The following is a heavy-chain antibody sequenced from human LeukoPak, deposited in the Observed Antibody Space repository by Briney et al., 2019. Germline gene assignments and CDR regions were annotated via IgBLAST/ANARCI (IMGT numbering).Heavy chain of an antibody. D-gene: IGHD1-7*01. CDR2: IRYDGSIK. CDR3: AKPVQRGVYNWNYLSWFDP. V-gene: IGHV3-30*02. Sequence: GGSLRLSCAASGFTFSSYGLHWVRQAPGKGLEWVALIRYDGSIKYYADSVKGRFTISRDNSKNTLYLQMHSLRAEDTAVYYCAKPVQRGVYNWNYLSWFDPWGLGTLVTVSS. J-gene: IGHJ5*02. CDR1: GFTFSSYG.